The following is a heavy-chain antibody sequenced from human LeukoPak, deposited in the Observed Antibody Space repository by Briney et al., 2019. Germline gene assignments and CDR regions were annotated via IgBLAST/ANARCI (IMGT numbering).Heavy chain of an antibody. CDR3: AREQPLTTMLVLVSALHY. D-gene: IGHD3-22*01. V-gene: IGHV1-2*02. J-gene: IGHJ4*02. CDR2: INPNSGGT. Sequence: GASVKVSCKASGYTFTGYYMRWVRQAPGQGLEWMGWINPNSGGTNYAQKFQGRVTMTRDTSISTAYMELSRLRSDDTAVYYCAREQPLTTMLVLVSALHYWCQGTRVTVSS. CDR1: GYTFTGYY.